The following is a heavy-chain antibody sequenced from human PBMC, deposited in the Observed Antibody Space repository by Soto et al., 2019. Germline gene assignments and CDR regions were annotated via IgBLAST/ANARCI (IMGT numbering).Heavy chain of an antibody. D-gene: IGHD6-19*01. V-gene: IGHV3-23*01. Sequence: GGSLRLSCAASGFTFSSYAMSWVRQAPGKGLEWVSAISGSGGSTYYADSVKGRFTISRDNSKNTLYLQMNSLRAEDTATYYCTPLALKYNSDWYPLSDWGQGTRVTVSS. J-gene: IGHJ4*02. CDR3: TPLALKYNSDWYPLSD. CDR2: ISGSGGST. CDR1: GFTFSSYA.